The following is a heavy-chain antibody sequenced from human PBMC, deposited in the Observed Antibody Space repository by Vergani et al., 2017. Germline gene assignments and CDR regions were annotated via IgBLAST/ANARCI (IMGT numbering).Heavy chain of an antibody. Sequence: EVQLLESGGGLVQPGGSLRLSCAASGFTFSSYAMSWVRQAPGKGLEWVSAISGRGGSTYYADSVKGRFTISRDNAKNSLYLQMNSLRAEDTAVYYCARGIAAAGTGYFDYWGQGTLVTVSS. CDR3: ARGIAAAGTGYFDY. CDR1: GFTFSSYA. D-gene: IGHD6-13*01. J-gene: IGHJ4*02. CDR2: ISGRGGST. V-gene: IGHV3-23*01.